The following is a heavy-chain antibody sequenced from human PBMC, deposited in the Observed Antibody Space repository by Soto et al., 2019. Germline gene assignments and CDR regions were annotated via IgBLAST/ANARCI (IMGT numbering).Heavy chain of an antibody. V-gene: IGHV4-31*11. CDR1: GYFIGAGCYY. CDR2: FYSSGSI. D-gene: IGHD6-19*01. CDR3: ARMYSSGSGWFHT. J-gene: IGHJ5*02. Sequence: TLSFPVVVAGYFIGAGCYYWSWIRHHPGKVLEWIVSFYSSGSIIYNPSLRSRVSITGDMSTNQFSMSLTSVTAADTARYHCARMYSSGSGWFHTWGQGTLVTVSS.